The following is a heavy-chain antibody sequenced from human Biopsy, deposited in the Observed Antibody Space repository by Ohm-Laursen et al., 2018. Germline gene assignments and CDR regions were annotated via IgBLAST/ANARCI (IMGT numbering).Heavy chain of an antibody. CDR1: GYTFTSYD. D-gene: IGHD2/OR15-2a*01. CDR2: ISPYNDKT. CDR3: ARVFCTSTTCYGLLDN. V-gene: IGHV1-18*01. J-gene: IGHJ4*02. Sequence: ASVKVSCKASGYTFTSYDISWVRQAPGQGLEWMGWISPYNDKTSYPPKLQDRVTMTADTSTNTAHMELRSLRSDDTAVYYCARVFCTSTTCYGLLDNWGQGTVVTVAS.